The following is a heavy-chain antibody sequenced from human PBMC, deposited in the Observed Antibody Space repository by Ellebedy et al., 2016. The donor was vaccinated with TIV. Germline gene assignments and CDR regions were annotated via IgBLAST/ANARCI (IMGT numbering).Heavy chain of an antibody. V-gene: IGHV1-24*01. CDR2: FDPGDGET. CDR1: GNPLTEVS. CDR3: ATEKYSYGFGPNWFDP. Sequence: AASVKVSCKVSGNPLTEVSMHWVRQAPGKGLEWLGGFDPGDGETNYAQKFQGRVTMTEDTSTDTAYMELSRLTSEDTAVYYCATEKYSYGFGPNWFDPWGQGTLVTVSS. J-gene: IGHJ5*02. D-gene: IGHD5-18*01.